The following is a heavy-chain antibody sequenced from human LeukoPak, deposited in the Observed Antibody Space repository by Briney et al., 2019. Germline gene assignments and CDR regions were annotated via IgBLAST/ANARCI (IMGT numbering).Heavy chain of an antibody. J-gene: IGHJ6*02. CDR3: ARLFCSRTSCSARSYYYYGMDV. CDR2: ISSGSTYI. CDR1: GFTFSSYS. D-gene: IGHD2-2*01. V-gene: IGHV3-21*01. Sequence: GGSLRLSCAASGFTFSSYSMNWVRQAPGKGLEWVSSISSGSTYIYYADSLKGRFTISRDNAKNSLFLEMNSLRAEDTAVYYCARLFCSRTSCSARSYYYYGMDVWGQGTTVTVSS.